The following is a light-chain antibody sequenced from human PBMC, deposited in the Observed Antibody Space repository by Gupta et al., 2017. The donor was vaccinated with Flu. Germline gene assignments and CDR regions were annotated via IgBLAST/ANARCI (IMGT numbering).Light chain of an antibody. CDR2: DVS. Sequence: SITISCTGTSSDVGGYDFISWYQQHPGKAPKLMIYDVSHRPSGVSDRFSGSKSGNTASLTISGLQAEDEADYYCGSYTSIHTGVFGGGTKATVL. V-gene: IGLV2-14*04. CDR1: SSDVGGYDF. J-gene: IGLJ3*02. CDR3: GSYTSIHTGV.